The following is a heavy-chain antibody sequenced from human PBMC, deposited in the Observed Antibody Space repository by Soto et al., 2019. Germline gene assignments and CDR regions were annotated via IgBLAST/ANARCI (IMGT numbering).Heavy chain of an antibody. CDR2: IYYSGST. Sequence: SERLSLTCILASPSVVIQYFSCIRPPPRKGLEWMGYIYYSGSTNYNPSLKSRVTISVDTSKNQFSLKLSSVTAADTAVYYCARLPDCSGGSCYVGAFDYWGQGTLVTVS. J-gene: IGHJ4*02. V-gene: IGHV4-59*08. D-gene: IGHD2-15*01. CDR1: SPSVVIQY. CDR3: ARLPDCSGGSCYVGAFDY.